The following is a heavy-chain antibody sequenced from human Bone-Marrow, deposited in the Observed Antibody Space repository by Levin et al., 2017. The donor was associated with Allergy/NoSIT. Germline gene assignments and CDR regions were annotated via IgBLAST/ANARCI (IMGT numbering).Heavy chain of an antibody. D-gene: IGHD3-22*01. Sequence: PGGSLRLSCAASGFSFNTYNMHWVRQAPGKGLKCISYISSGSGTSDYADSVKGRFTISRDNANNSMYLQMNSLRAEDTAVYYCARETTYYFDTGGDLRAGWYFDLWGRGTLVTVSS. CDR1: GFSFNTYN. CDR2: ISSGSGTS. J-gene: IGHJ2*01. CDR3: ARETTYYFDTGGDLRAGWYFDL. V-gene: IGHV3-48*01.